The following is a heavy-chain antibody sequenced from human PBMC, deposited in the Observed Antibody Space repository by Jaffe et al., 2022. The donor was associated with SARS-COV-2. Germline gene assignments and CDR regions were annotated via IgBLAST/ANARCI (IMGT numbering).Heavy chain of an antibody. J-gene: IGHJ3*02. CDR1: GLTFRKYA. Sequence: EVLLLESGGGLIQPGGSLRLLCGASGLTFRKYAMSWVRQAPGKGLEWVTSISTSGAATYYAESVKGRFTIARNNSNNTVSLQMNNLRVEDTALYYCANLMVYSLHPPGLDIWGRGTMVTVSS. V-gene: IGHV3-23*01. CDR2: ISTSGAAT. CDR3: ANLMVYSLHPPGLDI. D-gene: IGHD2-8*01.